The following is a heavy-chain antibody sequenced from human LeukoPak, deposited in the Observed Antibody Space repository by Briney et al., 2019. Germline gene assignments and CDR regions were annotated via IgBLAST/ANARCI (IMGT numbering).Heavy chain of an antibody. Sequence: SETLSLTCTVSGYSIGSGYYWGWIRQPPGKGLEWIGSIHHSGSTYYNPSLKSRVTISVDTSKNQLSLKLSSVTAADTAVYYCARDSLVGATGDFDYWGQGTLVTVSS. CDR1: GYSIGSGYY. V-gene: IGHV4-38-2*02. CDR3: ARDSLVGATGDFDY. D-gene: IGHD1-26*01. J-gene: IGHJ4*02. CDR2: IHHSGST.